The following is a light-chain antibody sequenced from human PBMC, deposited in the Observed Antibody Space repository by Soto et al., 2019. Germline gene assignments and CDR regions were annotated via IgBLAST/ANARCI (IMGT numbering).Light chain of an antibody. CDR2: RNH. Sequence: QSVLTQPPSSSGTPGQRVTISCSGSSSNIGRNYVYWHQQLPGTAPKLLIYRNHKRPSGVPDRFSGSKAGNSGSRAISGLRSEDEADYYSAAWDDSLSVLYVFGTGTKVTVL. V-gene: IGLV1-47*01. J-gene: IGLJ1*01. CDR1: SSNIGRNY. CDR3: AAWDDSLSVLYV.